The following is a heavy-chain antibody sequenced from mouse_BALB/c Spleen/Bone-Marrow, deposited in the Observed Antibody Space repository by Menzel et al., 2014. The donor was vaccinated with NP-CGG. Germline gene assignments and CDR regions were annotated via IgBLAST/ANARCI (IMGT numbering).Heavy chain of an antibody. CDR1: GFTFGSYG. D-gene: IGHD1-1*01. Sequence: EVKLVESGGDLVKPGGSLKLSCAASGFTFGSYGMSWVRQTPDKRLEWVATISSGGSYTYYPDSVKGRFTISRDNAKNTLYLQMSRLKSEDTAMYYCASGNYYAMDYWGQGTSVTVSS. CDR3: ASGNYYAMDY. J-gene: IGHJ4*01. V-gene: IGHV5-6*01. CDR2: ISSGGSYT.